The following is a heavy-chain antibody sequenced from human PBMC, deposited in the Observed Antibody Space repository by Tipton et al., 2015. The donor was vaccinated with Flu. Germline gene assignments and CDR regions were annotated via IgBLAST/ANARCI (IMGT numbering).Heavy chain of an antibody. CDR3: ARGRAVTNNFDY. J-gene: IGHJ4*02. CDR1: GFTFDDYG. D-gene: IGHD4-17*01. V-gene: IGHV3-20*04. CDR2: INWNGGST. Sequence: SLRLSCAASGFTFDDYGMSWVRQAPGKGLEWVSGINWNGGSTGYADSVKGRFTISRDNAKNSLCLQMNSLRAEDTALYYCARGRAVTNNFDYWGQGTLVTVSS.